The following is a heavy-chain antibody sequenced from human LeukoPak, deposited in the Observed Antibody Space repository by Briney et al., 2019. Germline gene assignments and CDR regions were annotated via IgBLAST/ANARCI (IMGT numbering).Heavy chain of an antibody. J-gene: IGHJ4*02. Sequence: GASVKVSCKASGYTFTTYYMHWVRQAPGQGLEWMGLINPGDGSASYAQKFRGRVTMTRDTSTSTVYMELSSLRSEDTAVYYCATGGYYYDSSGYHDYWGQGTLVTVSS. D-gene: IGHD3-22*01. V-gene: IGHV1-46*01. CDR1: GYTFTTYY. CDR3: ATGGYYYDSSGYHDY. CDR2: INPGDGSA.